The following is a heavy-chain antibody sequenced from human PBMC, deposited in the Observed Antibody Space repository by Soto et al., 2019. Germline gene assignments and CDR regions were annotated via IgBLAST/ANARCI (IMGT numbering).Heavy chain of an antibody. CDR1: GYTFTSYD. Sequence: GASVKVSCKASGYTFTSYDINWVRQATGQGLEWMGWMNPNSGNTGYAQKFQGRVTMTRNTSISTAYMELSSLRSEDTAVYYCARGRGYFIGGSCYRSPYYYVMAVWGQGTTVTVSS. CDR2: MNPNSGNT. J-gene: IGHJ6*02. CDR3: ARGRGYFIGGSCYRSPYYYVMAV. D-gene: IGHD2-15*01. V-gene: IGHV1-8*01.